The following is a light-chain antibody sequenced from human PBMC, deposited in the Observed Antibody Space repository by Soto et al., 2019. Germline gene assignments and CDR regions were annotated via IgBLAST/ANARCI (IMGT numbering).Light chain of an antibody. Sequence: IVLTHSPCTVSGFPLEGATLSCISSQSVVSLYLAWYQQKPGRAPRLLIYSTSTRATGIPDRFSGSGSGRDFTLTISRLEPEDSAVYHCQHYGDAARTFGQGTRLEIK. J-gene: IGKJ5*01. V-gene: IGKV3-20*01. CDR3: QHYGDAART. CDR2: STS. CDR1: QSVVSLY.